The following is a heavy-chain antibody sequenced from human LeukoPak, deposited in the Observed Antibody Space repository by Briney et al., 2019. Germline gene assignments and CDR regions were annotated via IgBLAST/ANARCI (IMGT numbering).Heavy chain of an antibody. CDR1: GASNDRSSFY. CDR2: MHYSGNFYSESA. D-gene: IGHD6-13*01. CDR3: AASSSPDAFDI. J-gene: IGHJ3*02. Sequence: SETLSLTCSVSGASNDRSSFYWAWIRQPPGKGLEWIGSMHYSGNFYSESAYYNPSLRSRATISVDTSKNQFSLKLSSVTAADTAVYYCAASSSPDAFDIWGQGTMVTVSS. V-gene: IGHV4-39*07.